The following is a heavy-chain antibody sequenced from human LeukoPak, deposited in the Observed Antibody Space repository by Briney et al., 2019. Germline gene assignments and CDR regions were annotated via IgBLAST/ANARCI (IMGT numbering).Heavy chain of an antibody. CDR2: LSGSGIST. D-gene: IGHD6-13*01. J-gene: IGHJ5*02. CDR1: GFIFSSYG. CDR3: ALDPGFSSGTRA. Sequence: GGSLRLSCAASGFIFSSYGMHWVRQAPGKGLEWVSALSGSGISTYYADFVKGRFTISRDNANRTLYLHMNSLRAEDTAVYYCALDPGFSSGTRAWGQGTLVTVSS. V-gene: IGHV3-23*01.